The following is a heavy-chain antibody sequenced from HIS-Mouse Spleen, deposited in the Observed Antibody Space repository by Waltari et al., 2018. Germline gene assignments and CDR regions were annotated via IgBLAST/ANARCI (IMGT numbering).Heavy chain of an antibody. D-gene: IGHD6-13*01. CDR2: IYYSGST. J-gene: IGHJ2*01. CDR1: GGSISSSSYY. Sequence: QLQLQESGPGLVKPSETLSLTCTVSGGSISSSSYYWGWIRQPPGKGLGWIGSIYYSGSTYYNPSLKTPVTISVDTSKTQFSLKLSSVTAADTAVYYCAREIPYSSSWYDWYFDLWGRGTLVTVSS. V-gene: IGHV4-39*07. CDR3: AREIPYSSSWYDWYFDL.